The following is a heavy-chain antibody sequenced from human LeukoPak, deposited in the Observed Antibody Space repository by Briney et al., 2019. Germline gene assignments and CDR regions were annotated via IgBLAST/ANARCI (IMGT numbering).Heavy chain of an antibody. Sequence: ASVKVSCKASGGTFSCYANSWVRQAPGPGLGWMGGIIPIFGTANYAQKFPGRVTITAVESTSPAYMDLSSLISEGTGVYYCARFMWFGPIYYMDGLVKGATVTNSS. D-gene: IGHD3-10*01. CDR3: ARFMWFGPIYYMDG. CDR1: GGTFSCYA. CDR2: IIPIFGTA. J-gene: IGHJ6*03. V-gene: IGHV1-69*13.